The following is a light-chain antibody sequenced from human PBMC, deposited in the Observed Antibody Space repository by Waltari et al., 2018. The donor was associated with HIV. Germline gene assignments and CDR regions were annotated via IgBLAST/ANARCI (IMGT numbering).Light chain of an antibody. Sequence: QTVVTQESSLSVSPGGTVTLTCGLSSGSVSGRSSPRWYQQTPGQAPRTLIYNTNNRSSGVPDRFSGSILGNKAALTISGAQADDECDYHCVLYVGSGIWVFGGGTKLTVL. V-gene: IGLV8-61*01. CDR3: VLYVGSGIWV. CDR1: SGSVSGRSS. J-gene: IGLJ3*02. CDR2: NTN.